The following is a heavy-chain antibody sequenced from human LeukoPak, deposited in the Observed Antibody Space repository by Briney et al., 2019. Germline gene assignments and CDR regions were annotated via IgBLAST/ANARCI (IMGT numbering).Heavy chain of an antibody. CDR3: AKDRYSYAFEYSDS. V-gene: IGHV3-30-3*01. CDR1: GFTFSQYA. J-gene: IGHJ4*02. D-gene: IGHD5-18*01. Sequence: LPGGSLRLSCAASGFTFSQYAIHWVRQAPGKGLEWVAVISYDGNHKYYADSVKGRFTISRDNSKNTLSLQVSSLRTEDTAVYYCAKDRYSYAFEYSDSWGQGTLVTVSS. CDR2: ISYDGNHK.